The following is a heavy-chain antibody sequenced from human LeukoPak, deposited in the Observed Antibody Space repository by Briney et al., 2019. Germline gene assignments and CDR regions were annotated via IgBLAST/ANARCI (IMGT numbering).Heavy chain of an antibody. D-gene: IGHD3-22*01. CDR3: ARARREYYYDSSGYYYGWFDP. CDR2: VIPILGIA. V-gene: IGHV1-69*04. J-gene: IGHJ5*02. CDR1: GGTFSSYA. Sequence: SVKVSCKASGGTFSSYAISWVRQAPGQGLEWMGRVIPILGIANYAQKFQGRVTITADKSTSTAYMELSSLRSEDTAVYYCARARREYYYDSSGYYYGWFDPWGQGTLVTVSS.